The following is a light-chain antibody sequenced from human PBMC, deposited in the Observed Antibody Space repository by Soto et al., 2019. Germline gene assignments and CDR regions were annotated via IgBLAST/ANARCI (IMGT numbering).Light chain of an antibody. CDR2: GAS. Sequence: EIVLTQSPGTLSLSPGERATLSCRASQSVSSSYLAWYQQKPGQAPRLLIYGASSRATGIPDRFSGSGSGTDFTLTISRLGPEDFAVYYCPHYGRSPAFGGGTKVEIK. CDR3: PHYGRSPA. CDR1: QSVSSSY. V-gene: IGKV3-20*01. J-gene: IGKJ4*01.